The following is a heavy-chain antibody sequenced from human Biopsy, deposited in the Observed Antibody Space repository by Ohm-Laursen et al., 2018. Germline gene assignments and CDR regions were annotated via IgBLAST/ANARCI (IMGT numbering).Heavy chain of an antibody. Sequence: ESSVNASCKVSGYTLNELSMHWVRQVPGKGLEWMGGFAPENGKTVYAQNFQARVSLTEDTSTDTAYMELRSLRSEDTAVYYCAADINVWNVNYWGQGTQVTVSS. CDR3: AADINVWNVNY. J-gene: IGHJ4*02. V-gene: IGHV1-24*01. CDR1: GYTLNELS. CDR2: FAPENGKT. D-gene: IGHD1-1*01.